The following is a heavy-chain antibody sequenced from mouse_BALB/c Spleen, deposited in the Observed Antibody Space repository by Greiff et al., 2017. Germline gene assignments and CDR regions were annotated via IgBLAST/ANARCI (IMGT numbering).Heavy chain of an antibody. V-gene: IGHV5-6*01. D-gene: IGHD1-1*01. Sequence: EVKLVESGGDLVKPGGSLKLSCAASGFTFSSYGMSWVRQTPDKRLEWVATISSGGSYTYYPDSVKGRFTISRDNAKNTLYLQMSSLKSEDTAMYYCARDRYYGSSDFDYWGQGTTLTVSS. J-gene: IGHJ2*01. CDR2: ISSGGSYT. CDR1: GFTFSSYG. CDR3: ARDRYYGSSDFDY.